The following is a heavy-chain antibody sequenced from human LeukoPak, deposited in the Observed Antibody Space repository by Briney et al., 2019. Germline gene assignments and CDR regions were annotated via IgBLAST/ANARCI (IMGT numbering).Heavy chain of an antibody. D-gene: IGHD3-22*01. CDR2: IYSGGST. Sequence: GGSLRLSCAASGFTVSSNYMSWVRQAPGKGLEWVSVIYSGGSTYYADSVKGRFTISRDNSKNTLYLQMNSLRAEDTAVYYCAREGRGYYYDSSGYYLSWGRGTLVTVSS. CDR1: GFTVSSNY. V-gene: IGHV3-53*01. CDR3: AREGRGYYYDSSGYYLS. J-gene: IGHJ4*02.